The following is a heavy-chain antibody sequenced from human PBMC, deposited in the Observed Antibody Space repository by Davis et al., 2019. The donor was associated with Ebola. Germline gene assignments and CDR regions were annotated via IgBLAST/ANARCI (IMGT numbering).Heavy chain of an antibody. D-gene: IGHD1-14*01. CDR3: ARFPGRGYYYYGMDV. CDR1: GGSVSNYY. J-gene: IGHJ6*02. V-gene: IGHV4-34*01. Sequence: GSLRLSCTVSGGSVSNYYWSWIRQPPGKGLEWIGEINHSGSTNYNPSLKSRVTISVDTSKNQFSLKLSSVTAADTAVYYCARFPGRGYYYYGMDVWGQGTTVTVSS. CDR2: INHSGST.